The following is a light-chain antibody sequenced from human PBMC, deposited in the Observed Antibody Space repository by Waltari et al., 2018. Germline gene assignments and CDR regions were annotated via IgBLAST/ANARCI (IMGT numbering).Light chain of an antibody. CDR3: QQYYTTPPT. V-gene: IGKV4-1*01. Sequence: DILMPQSPDSLAVSLGVRATITCKSSQSVLYRSNNKNCLAWYQQKPGQSPKLLIYWTSTRESGVPDRFSGGGSGTDFTLPISSLQAEDVAVYYCQQYYTTPPTFGGGTKVEIK. J-gene: IGKJ4*01. CDR1: QSVLYRSNNKNC. CDR2: WTS.